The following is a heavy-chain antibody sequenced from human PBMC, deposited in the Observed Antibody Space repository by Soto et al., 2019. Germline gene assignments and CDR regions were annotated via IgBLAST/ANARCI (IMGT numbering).Heavy chain of an antibody. J-gene: IGHJ6*02. Sequence: ETLSLSCKGSGYSFTSYWIGWVRQMPGKGLEWMGIIYPGDSDTRYSPSFQGQVTISADKSISTAYLQWSSLKASDTAMYYCARYDSSGYLYYGMDVWGQGTTVTVPS. CDR1: GYSFTSYW. V-gene: IGHV5-51*01. D-gene: IGHD3-22*01. CDR2: IYPGDSDT. CDR3: ARYDSSGYLYYGMDV.